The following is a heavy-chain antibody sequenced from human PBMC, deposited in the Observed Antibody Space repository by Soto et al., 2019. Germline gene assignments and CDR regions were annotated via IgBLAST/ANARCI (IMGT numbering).Heavy chain of an antibody. D-gene: IGHD2-15*01. CDR3: AKGGSEGCYSWIHI. J-gene: IGHJ4*02. V-gene: IGHV3-23*01. CDR1: GFPFSSYC. Sequence: GGSLKLSCAASGFPFSSYCMHWVRPAPGKGLEWLSTISGGGNRTYYADSVKGRFTISRDNSKNTLYLQMDSLRAEDTAIYYCAKGGSEGCYSWIHIWGQGTPVTVS. CDR2: ISGGGNRT.